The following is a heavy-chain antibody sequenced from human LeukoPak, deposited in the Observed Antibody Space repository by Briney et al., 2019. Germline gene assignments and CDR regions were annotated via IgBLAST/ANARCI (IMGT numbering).Heavy chain of an antibody. V-gene: IGHV1-18*01. CDR2: ISAYNGNT. CDR3: ARAHYYDSSGYYPYYFDY. D-gene: IGHD3-22*01. Sequence: ASVKVSCKASGYTLTSYGISWVRQAPGQGLEWMGWISAYNGNTNYAQKFQGRVTITTDESTSTAYMELSSLRSEDTAVYYCARAHYYDSSGYYPYYFDYWGQGTLVTVSS. CDR1: GYTLTSYG. J-gene: IGHJ4*02.